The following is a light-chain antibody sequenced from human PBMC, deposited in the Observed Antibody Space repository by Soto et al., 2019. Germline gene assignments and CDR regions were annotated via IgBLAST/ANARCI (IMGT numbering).Light chain of an antibody. Sequence: QSALTQPASVSGSPGQSITISCTGTSSDVGSYNLVSWYQQHPGKAPKLIISEVSKRPSGVSNRFSGSKSGNTASLTISGLQVEDEADYYCCSYARSSQPFGGGTKVTVL. CDR1: SSDVGSYNL. J-gene: IGLJ2*01. CDR2: EVS. V-gene: IGLV2-23*02. CDR3: CSYARSSQP.